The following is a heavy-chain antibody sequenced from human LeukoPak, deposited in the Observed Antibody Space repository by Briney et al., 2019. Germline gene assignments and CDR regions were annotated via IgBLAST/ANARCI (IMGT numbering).Heavy chain of an antibody. V-gene: IGHV3-23*01. CDR2: ISDSGEST. J-gene: IGHJ3*02. D-gene: IGHD1-26*01. Sequence: GGSLTLSCAASGFTFSSYAMSWVRQAPGKGLEWVSGISDSGESTYYADRVKGRFTISRYNSKKTLYVQMNSLRVEDTAVYYCAKDRRGGSYYAGNLDIWGQRTMVTVSS. CDR1: GFTFSSYA. CDR3: AKDRRGGSYYAGNLDI.